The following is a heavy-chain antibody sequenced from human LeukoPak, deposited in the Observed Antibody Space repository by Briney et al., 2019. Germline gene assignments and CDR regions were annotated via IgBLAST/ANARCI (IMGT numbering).Heavy chain of an antibody. CDR1: GGSISSYY. J-gene: IGHJ4*02. V-gene: IGHV4-59*01. D-gene: IGHD6-19*01. CDR3: ARDQVAVAGMGFDY. CDR2: IYYSGST. Sequence: KPSETLSLTCTVSGGSISSYYWSWIRQPPGKGLEWIGYIYYSGSTNYNPSLKSRVTISVDTSKNQFSLKLSSVTAADTAVYYCARDQVAVAGMGFDYWAREPWSPSPQ.